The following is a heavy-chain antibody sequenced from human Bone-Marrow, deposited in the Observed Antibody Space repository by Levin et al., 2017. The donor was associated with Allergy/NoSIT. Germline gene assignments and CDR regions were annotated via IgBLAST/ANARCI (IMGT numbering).Heavy chain of an antibody. D-gene: IGHD3-3*02. Sequence: GGSLRLSCAASGFTFNDYGMHWVRQAPGKGLEWVSFISWNSGTTLYADSVQGRFTISRDNNEDSLYLQMNSPRPDDTAIYYCVKGHFHEKYIFDFWGQGTLVTVSS. J-gene: IGHJ4*02. CDR1: GFTFNDYG. CDR2: ISWNSGTT. V-gene: IGHV3-43D*04. CDR3: VKGHFHEKYIFDF.